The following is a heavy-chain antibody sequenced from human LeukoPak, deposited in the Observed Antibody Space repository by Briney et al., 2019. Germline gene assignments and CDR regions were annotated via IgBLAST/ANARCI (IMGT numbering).Heavy chain of an antibody. CDR3: ARLFRDYGDYGWVHYYMDV. J-gene: IGHJ6*03. CDR1: GYTFTSYD. CDR2: MNPNSGNT. Sequence: GASVKVSCKASGYTFTSYDINWVRQAPGQGLEWMGWMNPNSGNTVYAQKFQGRVTMTRNTSISTAYMELSSLRSEDTAVYYCARLFRDYGDYGWVHYYMDVWGKGTTVTVSS. D-gene: IGHD4-17*01. V-gene: IGHV1-8*01.